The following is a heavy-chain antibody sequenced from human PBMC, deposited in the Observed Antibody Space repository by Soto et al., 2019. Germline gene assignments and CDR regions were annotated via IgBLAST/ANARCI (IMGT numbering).Heavy chain of an antibody. Sequence: PSETLSLTCTVSGGSISSYYWTWIRQPPGKGLEWIGSIYYSGSTNYYPSLKSRVTISVDTSKNQSSLKLSSVTAADTAVYYCARDSRPYCGGECYPDHWGQGTLVTVSS. CDR1: GGSISSYY. J-gene: IGHJ4*02. V-gene: IGHV4-59*01. CDR3: ARDSRPYCGGECYPDH. CDR2: IYYSGST. D-gene: IGHD2-21*01.